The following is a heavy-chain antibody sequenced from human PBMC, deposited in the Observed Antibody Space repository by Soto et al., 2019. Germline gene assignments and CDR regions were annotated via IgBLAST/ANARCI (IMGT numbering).Heavy chain of an antibody. V-gene: IGHV4-34*01. CDR1: GGSFTGYY. Sequence: QVQLQQWGAGLLKPSETLSLTCAVYGGSFTGYYWTWIRQTPGKGLEWIGEINYRGSSYYNPSLERGISMAVDTSKNQFSLKLRSVTAADTAVYFCVRGQPHRITIFEVVIRSYDYGMDVWGQGTTVTVSS. D-gene: IGHD3-3*02. CDR3: VRGQPHRITIFEVVIRSYDYGMDV. J-gene: IGHJ6*02. CDR2: INYRGSS.